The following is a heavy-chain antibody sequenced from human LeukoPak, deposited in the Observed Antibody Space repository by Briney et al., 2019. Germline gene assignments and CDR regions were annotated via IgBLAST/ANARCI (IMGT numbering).Heavy chain of an antibody. CDR1: GFTFSSYW. J-gene: IGHJ4*02. V-gene: IGHV3-74*01. CDR2: IDGDGSST. D-gene: IGHD6-13*01. CDR3: ARARRYRSSWYHDY. Sequence: PGGSLRLSCAASGFTFSSYWMQWVRQAPGKGLVWVSRIDGDGSSTNYADSVKGRFTISRDNAKNTLYLQMNSLRAEDTAVYYCARARRYRSSWYHDYWGQGSLVTVSS.